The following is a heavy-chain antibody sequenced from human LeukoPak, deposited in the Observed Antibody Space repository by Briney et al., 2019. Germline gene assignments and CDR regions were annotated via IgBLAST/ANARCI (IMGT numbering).Heavy chain of an antibody. Sequence: ASVKVSCKASGYTFTGYYIHWVRQAPGQGLEWMGRINPNTGDTNYVQRFQGRVAMTRDTSTSTAYMELSRLKSDDTAIYYCARVWNRPRYWYFDLWGRGTLVTVSS. CDR3: ARVWNRPRYWYFDL. V-gene: IGHV1-2*06. CDR2: INPNTGDT. CDR1: GYTFTGYY. J-gene: IGHJ2*01. D-gene: IGHD1-1*01.